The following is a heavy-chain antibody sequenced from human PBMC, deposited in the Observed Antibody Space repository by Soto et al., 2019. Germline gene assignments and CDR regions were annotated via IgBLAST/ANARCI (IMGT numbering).Heavy chain of an antibody. V-gene: IGHV3-33*08. D-gene: IGHD1-7*01. CDR1: GFTVNNNY. J-gene: IGHJ4*02. CDR3: ARRSKVGGITGTILDY. CDR2: IWYDGSNK. Sequence: GGSLRLSCAASGFTVNNNYMRWVRQAPGKGLEWVAVIWYDGSNKYYADSVKGRFTISRDNSKNTLYLQMNSLRAEDTAVYYCARRSKVGGITGTILDYWGQGTLVTVSS.